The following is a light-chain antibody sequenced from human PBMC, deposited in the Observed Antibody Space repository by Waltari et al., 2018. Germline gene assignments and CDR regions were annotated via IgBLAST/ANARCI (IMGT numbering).Light chain of an antibody. Sequence: QSVLTQPPSVSAAPGQRVTISCSGCSSNIGNNYVSCSRQFPGTAPKLLIYEDTERPSGIPGRFSGSKSGTSATLDITGLQAGDEADYYCGTWDSSLSGAVFGGGTHLTVL. V-gene: IGLV1-51*02. J-gene: IGLJ7*01. CDR3: GTWDSSLSGAV. CDR2: EDT. CDR1: SSNIGNNY.